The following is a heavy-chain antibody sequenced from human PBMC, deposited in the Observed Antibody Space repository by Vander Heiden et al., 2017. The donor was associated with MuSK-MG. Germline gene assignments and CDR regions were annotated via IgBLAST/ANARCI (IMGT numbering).Heavy chain of an antibody. Sequence: QVQLVQSGAEVKKPGASVKVSCKASGYTFTSYGISWVRQAPGQGLEWMGWISAYNGNTNYAQKLQGRVTMTTDTSTSTAYMELRSLRSDDTAVYHCARDPVVRGVSGGEVAWFDPWGQGTLVTVSS. J-gene: IGHJ5*02. CDR3: ARDPVVRGVSGGEVAWFDP. CDR2: ISAYNGNT. CDR1: GYTFTSYG. V-gene: IGHV1-18*01. D-gene: IGHD3-10*01.